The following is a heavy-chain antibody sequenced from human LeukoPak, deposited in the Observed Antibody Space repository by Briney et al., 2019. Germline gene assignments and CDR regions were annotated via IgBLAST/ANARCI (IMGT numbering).Heavy chain of an antibody. CDR2: ISAYNGNT. CDR3: AREGGYCSGGSCYQNYYYYMDV. Sequence: ASVKVSCKASGYTFTSYGISWVRQAPGQGIEWMGWISAYNGNTNYAQKLQGRVTMTTDTSTSTAYIELRSLRSDDTAVYYCAREGGYCSGGSCYQNYYYYMDVWGKGTTVTISS. J-gene: IGHJ6*03. D-gene: IGHD2-15*01. CDR1: GYTFTSYG. V-gene: IGHV1-18*01.